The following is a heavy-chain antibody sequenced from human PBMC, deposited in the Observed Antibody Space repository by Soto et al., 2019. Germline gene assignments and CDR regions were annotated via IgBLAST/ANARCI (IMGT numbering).Heavy chain of an antibody. V-gene: IGHV1-18*04. CDR1: GYHFTSYG. D-gene: IGHD3-3*01. CDR2: ISAYNGNT. J-gene: IGHJ6*02. CDR3: ARDPLVTIFGVVTDSHYYYYGMDV. Sequence: ASVKVSCKASGYHFTSYGISWVRQAPGQGLEWMGWISAYNGNTNYAQKLQGRVTMTTDTSTSTAYMELRSLRSDDTAVYYRARDPLVTIFGVVTDSHYYYYGMDVCRQRTTVTV.